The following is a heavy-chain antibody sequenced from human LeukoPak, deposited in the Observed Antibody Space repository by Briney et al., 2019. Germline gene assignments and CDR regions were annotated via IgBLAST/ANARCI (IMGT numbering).Heavy chain of an antibody. V-gene: IGHV4-39*01. D-gene: IGHD3-22*01. Sequence: SETLSLTCTVSGGSISSSSYYWGWVRQPPGKGLEWIVSIYYSGSTYYNPSLKSRVTISVDTSKNQFSLELSSVTAADTAVYYCARQFDLYYYDSSGPIGFGYWGQGTLVTVSS. CDR3: ARQFDLYYYDSSGPIGFGY. CDR1: GGSISSSSYY. CDR2: IYYSGST. J-gene: IGHJ4*02.